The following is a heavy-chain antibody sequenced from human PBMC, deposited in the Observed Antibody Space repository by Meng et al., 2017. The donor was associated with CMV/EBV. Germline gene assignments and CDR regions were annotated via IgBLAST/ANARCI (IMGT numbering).Heavy chain of an antibody. V-gene: IGHV3-15*01. J-gene: IGHJ2*01. Sequence: ESLKISCAASGFTFSNAWMSWVRQAPGKGLEWVGRIKSKTDGGTTDYAAPVKGRFTISRDDSKNTLYLQMNSLKTEDTAVYYCTTREGTTVTTDWYFDLWGRGTLVTVSS. CDR3: TTREGTTVTTDWYFDL. CDR2: IKSKTDGGTT. D-gene: IGHD4-11*01. CDR1: GFTFSNAW.